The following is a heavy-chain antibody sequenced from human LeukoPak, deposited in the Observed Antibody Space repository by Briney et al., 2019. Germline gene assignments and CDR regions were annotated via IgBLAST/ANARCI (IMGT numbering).Heavy chain of an antibody. D-gene: IGHD6-19*01. J-gene: IGHJ5*02. V-gene: IGHV4-59*08. Sequence: SETLSLTCTVSGGSISSYYWSWIRQPPGKGLEWIGYIYYSGSTNYNPSLKSRVTISVDTSKNQFSLKLSSVTAADTAVYYCARRIAVAGTGHWFDPWGQGTLVTVSS. CDR1: GGSISSYY. CDR3: ARRIAVAGTGHWFDP. CDR2: IYYSGST.